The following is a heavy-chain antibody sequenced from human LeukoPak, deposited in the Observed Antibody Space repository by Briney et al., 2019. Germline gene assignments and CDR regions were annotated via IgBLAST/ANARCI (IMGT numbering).Heavy chain of an antibody. D-gene: IGHD5-24*01. CDR1: GFTFRSYA. V-gene: IGHV3-23*01. CDR3: ARSRDGYNLDY. Sequence: PGGSLRLSCAASGFTFRSYAMSWVRQAPGKGLEWVSAISGSGGSTYYADSVKGRFTISRDNSKNTLYLQMNSLKGEDTAVYYCARSRDGYNLDYWGQGTLVTVSS. CDR2: ISGSGGST. J-gene: IGHJ4*02.